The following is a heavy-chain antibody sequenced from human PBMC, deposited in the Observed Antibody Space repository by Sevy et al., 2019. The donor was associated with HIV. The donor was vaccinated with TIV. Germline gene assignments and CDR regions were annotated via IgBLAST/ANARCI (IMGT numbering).Heavy chain of an antibody. CDR2: IKKIGDSYVT. CDR1: GFTFSGSA. CDR3: TRLIYPDDAFDI. J-gene: IGHJ3*02. V-gene: IGHV3-73*01. Sequence: GGSLRLSCAASGFTFSGSALHWVRQASGKGLEWVGRIKKIGDSYVTAFAASLEGRFTISRDDLKNTVHLQMNSLKIEDTAVYYCTRLIYPDDAFDIWGQGTMVTVSS.